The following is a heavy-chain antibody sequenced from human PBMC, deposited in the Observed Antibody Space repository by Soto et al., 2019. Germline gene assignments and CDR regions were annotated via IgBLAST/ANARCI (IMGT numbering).Heavy chain of an antibody. D-gene: IGHD5-12*01. CDR2: INIDGSTT. V-gene: IGHV3-74*01. CDR3: VRIRRGDGYTFGY. J-gene: IGHJ4*02. Sequence: EVQLVESGGVSVQPGGSLRLSCAASGFSLSNYWMHWVRQAPGKGLVWVSRINIDGSTTTYADSVKGRFTISRDNAKNTLYLQMNSLRDEATAVYYCVRIRRGDGYTFGYWGQGTLVTVSS. CDR1: GFSLSNYW.